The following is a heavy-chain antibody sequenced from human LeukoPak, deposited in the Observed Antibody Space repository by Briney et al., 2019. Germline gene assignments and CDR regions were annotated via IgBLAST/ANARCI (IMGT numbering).Heavy chain of an antibody. CDR1: GFTFSSYA. D-gene: IGHD5-18*01. Sequence: GGSLRLSCAASGFTFSSYAMSWVRQAPGKGLEWVSAISGSGGSTYYADSVKGRFTISRDNSKNTLYLQMNSLRAEDTAVYYCAKDEELWFTGERRYYFDYWGQGTLVTVSS. J-gene: IGHJ4*02. V-gene: IGHV3-23*01. CDR2: ISGSGGST. CDR3: AKDEELWFTGERRYYFDY.